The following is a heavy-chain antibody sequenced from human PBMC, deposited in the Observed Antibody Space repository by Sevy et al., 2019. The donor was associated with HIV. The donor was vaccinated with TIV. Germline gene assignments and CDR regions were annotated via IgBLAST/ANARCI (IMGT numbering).Heavy chain of an antibody. V-gene: IGHV4-59*01. CDR1: GGSISAYY. D-gene: IGHD6-25*01. CDR2: IYYSGST. Sequence: SETLSLTCTIFGGSISAYYWSWFRQPPGRGLEYIGYIYYSGSTNYNPSLKSRVTISVDTSKNQFSLRLTSVTTVDTATYYCARAPPVRSGDDSLNWFDPWGQGALVTVSS. J-gene: IGHJ5*02. CDR3: ARAPPVRSGDDSLNWFDP.